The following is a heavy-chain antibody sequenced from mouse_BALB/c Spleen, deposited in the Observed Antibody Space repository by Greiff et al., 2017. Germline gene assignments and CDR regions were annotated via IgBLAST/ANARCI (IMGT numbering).Heavy chain of an antibody. CDR2: ISDGGSYT. V-gene: IGHV5-4*02. J-gene: IGHJ3*01. CDR1: GFTFSDYY. Sequence: EVQLVESGGGLVKPGGSLKLSCAASGFTFSDYYMYWVRQTPEKRLEWVATISDGGSYTYYPDSVKGRFTISRDNAKNTLYLQMSSLKSEDTAMYYCARGDYYCSTTWFAYWGQGTLVTVSA. D-gene: IGHD1-1*01. CDR3: ARGDYYCSTTWFAY.